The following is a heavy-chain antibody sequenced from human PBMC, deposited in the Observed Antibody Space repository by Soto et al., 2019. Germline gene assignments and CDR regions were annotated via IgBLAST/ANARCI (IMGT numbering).Heavy chain of an antibody. CDR3: AKDLYTGVVAATHLRY. Sequence: EVQLLESGGGLVQPGGSLRLSCAASGFTFSSYAMSWVRQAPGKGLEWVSAISGSGGSTYYADSVKGRFTISRDNSKNTLYLQMNSLRAEDTAVYYCAKDLYTGVVAATHLRYWGQGTLVTVSS. CDR2: ISGSGGST. CDR1: GFTFSSYA. J-gene: IGHJ4*02. D-gene: IGHD2-15*01. V-gene: IGHV3-23*01.